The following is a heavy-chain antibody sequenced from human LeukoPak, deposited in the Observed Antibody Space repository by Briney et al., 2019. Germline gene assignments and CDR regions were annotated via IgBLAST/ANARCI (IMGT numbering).Heavy chain of an antibody. CDR3: ARVRPHDAFDI. J-gene: IGHJ3*02. CDR2: VYPADSDI. CDR1: GYNFPSYW. V-gene: IGHV5-51*01. Sequence: GESLKISCKASGYNFPSYWIGWVRQMPGKGLEWMGIVYPADSDIRYSPSFQGQVTISADKSISTAYLQWSSLKASDTAIYYCARVRPHDAFDIWGQGTMVTVSS.